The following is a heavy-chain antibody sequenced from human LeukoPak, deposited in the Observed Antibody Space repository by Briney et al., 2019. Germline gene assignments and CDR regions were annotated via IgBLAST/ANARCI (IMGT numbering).Heavy chain of an antibody. D-gene: IGHD5-24*01. CDR1: GGSISSGSYY. CDR3: AVEMAYPQRKGDFDY. CDR2: IYTSGST. V-gene: IGHV4-61*02. J-gene: IGHJ4*02. Sequence: SETLSLICTVSGGSISSGSYYWSWIRQPAGKGLEWIGRIYTSGSTNYNPSLKSRVTISVDTSKNQFSLKLSSVTAADTAVYYCAVEMAYPQRKGDFDYWGQGTLVTVSS.